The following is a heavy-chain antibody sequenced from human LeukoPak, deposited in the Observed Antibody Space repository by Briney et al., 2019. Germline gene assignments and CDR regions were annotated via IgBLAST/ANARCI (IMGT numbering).Heavy chain of an antibody. CDR3: VPSDSSGLD. CDR2: TNTDGSST. D-gene: IGHD3-22*01. Sequence: GGSLRLSCEASGITFSHYWMHWARQAPGKGLVWVSRTNTDGSSTSYMDSVKGRFTISRDNDKNTIYLQMNSLRAEDTAVYYCVPSDSSGLDWGQGTLVTVSS. V-gene: IGHV3-74*01. CDR1: GITFSHYW. J-gene: IGHJ4*02.